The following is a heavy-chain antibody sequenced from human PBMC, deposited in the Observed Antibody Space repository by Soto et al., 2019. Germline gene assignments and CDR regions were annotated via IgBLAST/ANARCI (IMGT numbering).Heavy chain of an antibody. Sequence: PGGSLRLSCAASGFTFSSYAMSWVRQSPWKGLEWVSAISGSGGSTYYADSVKGRFTISRDNSKNTLYLQMNSLRAEDTAVYYCAKDSTKGTTHYYYGMDVWGQGTTVTVSS. V-gene: IGHV3-23*01. CDR1: GFTFSSYA. D-gene: IGHD1-7*01. CDR3: AKDSTKGTTHYYYGMDV. CDR2: ISGSGGST. J-gene: IGHJ6*02.